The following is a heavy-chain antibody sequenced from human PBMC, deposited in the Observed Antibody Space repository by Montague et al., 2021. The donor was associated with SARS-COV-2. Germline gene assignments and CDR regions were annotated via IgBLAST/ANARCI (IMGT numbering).Heavy chain of an antibody. J-gene: IGHJ6*02. V-gene: IGHV4-59*12. Sequence: SETLSLTCTVPGDSINTYYWNWIRQPPGKGLEWLGSTFYTGSTNYNPSLKSRVTISLDTSKNQFFLKVTSVTAADTAVYYCARQAAGSYFYYGVDVWGQGTTVTVSS. CDR2: TFYTGST. CDR1: GDSINTYY. D-gene: IGHD6-13*01. CDR3: ARQAAGSYFYYGVDV.